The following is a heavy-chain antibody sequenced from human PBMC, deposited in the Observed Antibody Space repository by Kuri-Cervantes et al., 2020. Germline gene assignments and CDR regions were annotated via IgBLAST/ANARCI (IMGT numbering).Heavy chain of an antibody. D-gene: IGHD2-21*02. CDR3: TTGSYCGGDCYGVDY. Sequence: GGSLRLSCAGSGFTFTSAWMNWVRQAPGKGLEWVGLIKTKTDGETTDYAAPVKGRFTISRDDSKNTLYLQMNSLKTEDTAMYYCTTGSYCGGDCYGVDYWGQGTLVTVSS. V-gene: IGHV3-15*01. CDR1: GFTFTSAW. CDR2: IKTKTDGETT. J-gene: IGHJ4*02.